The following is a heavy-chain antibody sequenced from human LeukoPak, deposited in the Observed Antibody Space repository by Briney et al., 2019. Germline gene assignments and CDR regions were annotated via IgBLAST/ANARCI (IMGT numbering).Heavy chain of an antibody. Sequence: GGSLRLSCAASGFTFSSYGMHWVRQAPGKGLEWVAVISYDGSNKYYADSVKGRFTISRDNSKNTLYLQMNSLGAEDTAVYYCASQWELRYFDYWGQGTLVTVSS. J-gene: IGHJ4*02. V-gene: IGHV3-30*03. D-gene: IGHD1-26*01. CDR2: ISYDGSNK. CDR3: ASQWELRYFDY. CDR1: GFTFSSYG.